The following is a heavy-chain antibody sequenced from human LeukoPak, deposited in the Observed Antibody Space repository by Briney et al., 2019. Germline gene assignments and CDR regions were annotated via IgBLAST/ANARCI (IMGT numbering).Heavy chain of an antibody. Sequence: GGSLRLSCAASGFTFSSYVMHWVRQATGKGLEWVSAIGTAGDTYYPGSVKGRFTISRENAKNSLYLQMNSLRAGDTAVYYCARDPRNYGMDVWGQGTTVTVSS. CDR1: GFTFSSYV. CDR2: IGTAGDT. J-gene: IGHJ6*02. CDR3: ARDPRNYGMDV. V-gene: IGHV3-13*01.